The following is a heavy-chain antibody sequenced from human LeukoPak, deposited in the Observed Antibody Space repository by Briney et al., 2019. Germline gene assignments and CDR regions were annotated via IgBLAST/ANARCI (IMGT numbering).Heavy chain of an antibody. D-gene: IGHD1-1*01. CDR2: INPSGGST. Sequence: GASVKVSCKASGYTFTSYYMHWVRQAPGQGLEWMGIINPSGGSTSYAQKFQGRVTLTRDTSTSTVYMGLSRLRSEDTAVYYCASFPRVQLVGMDVWGQGTPVTVSS. V-gene: IGHV1-46*01. J-gene: IGHJ6*02. CDR3: ASFPRVQLVGMDV. CDR1: GYTFTSYY.